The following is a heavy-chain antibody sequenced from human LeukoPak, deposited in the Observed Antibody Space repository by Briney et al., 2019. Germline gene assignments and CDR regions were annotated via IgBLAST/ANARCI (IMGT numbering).Heavy chain of an antibody. Sequence: GASVEVFCKAFGYTFTSHYMHWVRQAPGQRVEWMGILNPSGGRTTYAQKFKGRVTMTRDTSTSTVYMELSSLRSEDTAVYYCARDLIVDTVMGLFDYWGQGTLVTVSS. D-gene: IGHD5-18*01. CDR3: ARDLIVDTVMGLFDY. CDR2: LNPSGGRT. V-gene: IGHV1-46*01. J-gene: IGHJ4*02. CDR1: GYTFTSHY.